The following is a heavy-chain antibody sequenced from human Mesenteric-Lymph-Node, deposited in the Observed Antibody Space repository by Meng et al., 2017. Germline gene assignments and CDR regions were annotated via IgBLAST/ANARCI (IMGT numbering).Heavy chain of an antibody. V-gene: IGHV4-39*01. Sequence: PQRQGSGPGLATPSDALSSTCSVSGGSISTSGYYWGWIRQPPGKGLEWIGSIGHSGFTYYTPSLKSRVTVSIDTSRNQFSLWLTSVTAADTAVYYCVRSSGWVKTGFDPWGQGTLVTVSS. D-gene: IGHD6-19*01. CDR1: GGSISTSGYY. CDR3: VRSSGWVKTGFDP. J-gene: IGHJ5*02. CDR2: IGHSGFT.